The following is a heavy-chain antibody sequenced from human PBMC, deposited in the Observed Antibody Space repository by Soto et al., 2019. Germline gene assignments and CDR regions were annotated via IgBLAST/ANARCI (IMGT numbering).Heavy chain of an antibody. CDR2: VTYSGTT. CDR1: GASISRGNYY. D-gene: IGHD2-15*01. CDR3: ARKVSLVVVRV. Sequence: SETLSLTCTVSGASISRGNYYWGWIRQTPGKGPEWIGSVTYSGTTYYNPSLKGRVTISVDTSRNRFSLKLNSVTAADAALYYCARKVSLVVVRVRGPGTTVTVSS. J-gene: IGHJ6*02. V-gene: IGHV4-39*02.